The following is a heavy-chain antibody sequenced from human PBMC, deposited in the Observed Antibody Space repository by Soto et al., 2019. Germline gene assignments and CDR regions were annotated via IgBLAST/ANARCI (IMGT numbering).Heavy chain of an antibody. CDR3: ARGELDRTIDY. CDR1: GFTVGNNY. Sequence: PGGSLRLSCPASGFTVGNNYMSWVRQAPGKGLEWVSLIYSTGTTKYADSVKGRFTISRDNARRSLSLQMNSLRDEDTAVYYCARGELDRTIDYWGQGTLATVSS. J-gene: IGHJ4*02. CDR2: IYSTGTT. V-gene: IGHV3-53*01. D-gene: IGHD1-1*01.